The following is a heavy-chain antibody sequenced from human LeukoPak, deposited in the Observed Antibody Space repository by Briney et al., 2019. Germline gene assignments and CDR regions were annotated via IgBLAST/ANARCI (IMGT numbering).Heavy chain of an antibody. Sequence: ASVKVSCKASGYTFTGYYMHWLRQAPGQGLEWMGWINPNSGGTNYAQKFQGRVTMTRDTSISTAYMELSRLRSDDTAVYYCARRAVTMVRGVITESWGQGTLVTVSS. J-gene: IGHJ5*02. D-gene: IGHD3-10*01. V-gene: IGHV1-2*02. CDR1: GYTFTGYY. CDR3: ARRAVTMVRGVITES. CDR2: INPNSGGT.